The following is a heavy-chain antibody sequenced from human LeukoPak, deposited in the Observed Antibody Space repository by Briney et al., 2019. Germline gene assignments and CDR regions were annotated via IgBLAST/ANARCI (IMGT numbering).Heavy chain of an antibody. D-gene: IGHD3-22*01. V-gene: IGHV4-34*01. CDR3: ACSNYYDSSGYFEY. J-gene: IGHJ4*02. Sequence: SETLSLTCAVYGGSFSDYYWSWIRQPPGKGLEWIGEINHSGNTNLNPSLKSRVTISVDTSKNQFSLRLMSVTAADTAVYYCACSNYYDSSGYFEYWGQGTLVTVSS. CDR2: INHSGNT. CDR1: GGSFSDYY.